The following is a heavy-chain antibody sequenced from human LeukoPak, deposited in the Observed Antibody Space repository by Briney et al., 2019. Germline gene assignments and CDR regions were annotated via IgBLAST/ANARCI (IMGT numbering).Heavy chain of an antibody. D-gene: IGHD3-16*01. CDR2: INHSGST. CDR1: GGSFSGYY. CDR3: ARAGDYVWGTYSM. V-gene: IGHV4-34*01. J-gene: IGHJ4*02. Sequence: SETLSLTCAVYGGSFSGYYWSWIRQPPGKGLEWIGEINHSGSTNYNPSLKSRVTISVDTSKHQFSLKVISVTAADTALYYCARAGDYVWGTYSMWGQGILVTVSS.